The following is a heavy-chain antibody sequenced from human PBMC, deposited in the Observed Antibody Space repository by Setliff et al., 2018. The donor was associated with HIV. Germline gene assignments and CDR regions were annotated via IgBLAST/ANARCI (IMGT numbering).Heavy chain of an antibody. CDR1: GFIFSDYG. CDR3: AKARHYGGNPVSGAWPLDY. V-gene: IGHV3-30*18. J-gene: IGHJ4*02. D-gene: IGHD4-17*01. CDR2: FSYDGSTT. Sequence: GGSLRLSCAASGFIFSDYGIHWVRQAPGKGLEWVAVFSYDGSTTYYADSVKGRFTLSRDNSKNTLYLQMNSLTPEDTAVYFCAKARHYGGNPVSGAWPLDYWGQGTLVTVSS.